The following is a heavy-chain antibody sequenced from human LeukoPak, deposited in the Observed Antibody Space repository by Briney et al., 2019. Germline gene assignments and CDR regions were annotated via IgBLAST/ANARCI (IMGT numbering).Heavy chain of an antibody. Sequence: PSETLSLTCSVSGSSISASTSYWAWIRQPPGKGLEWIGSTYSGGGTYFNPSLKSRVLISVDTSKNQFSLNLISVTAADTAVYYCARNGGSGHYYGGWFDPWGQGTLVTVSS. V-gene: IGHV4-39*07. J-gene: IGHJ5*02. CDR2: TYSGGGT. CDR3: ARNGGSGHYYGGWFDP. D-gene: IGHD3-10*01. CDR1: GSSISASTSY.